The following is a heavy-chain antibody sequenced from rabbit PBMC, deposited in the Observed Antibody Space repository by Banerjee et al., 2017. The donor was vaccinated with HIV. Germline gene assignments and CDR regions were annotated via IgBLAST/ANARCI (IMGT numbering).Heavy chain of an antibody. CDR2: IYAGTT. J-gene: IGHJ4*01. CDR1: GFTLSSYW. CDR3: ARDLAGVIGWNFDL. D-gene: IGHD4-1*01. V-gene: IGHV1S40*01. Sequence: QSLEESGGDLVKPGASLTLTCTASGFTLSSYWMWWVRQAPGKGPEWIASIYAGTTYYASWVNGRFTISRTSSTTVTLQMTSLTAADTATYFCARDLAGVIGWNFDLWGPGTLVT.